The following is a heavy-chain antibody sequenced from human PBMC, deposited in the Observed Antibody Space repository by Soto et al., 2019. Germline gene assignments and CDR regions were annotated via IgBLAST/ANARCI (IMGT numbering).Heavy chain of an antibody. CDR3: ARGADYSDYAACFDP. CDR2: IYHSGST. D-gene: IGHD4-17*01. Sequence: QVRLKASGPGLVKASETLSLTCTVTGTSITSSNWWSWVRQSPEKGLEWIGKIYHSGSTNYNPSLKSRVIMSVDRSKNQFYLTLSSVSAADTAVYYCARGADYSDYAACFDPWGLGTLVTVSS. V-gene: IGHV4-4*02. J-gene: IGHJ5*02. CDR1: GTSITSSNW.